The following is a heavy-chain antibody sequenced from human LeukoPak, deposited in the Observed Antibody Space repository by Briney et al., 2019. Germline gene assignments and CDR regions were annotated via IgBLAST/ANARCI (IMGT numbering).Heavy chain of an antibody. D-gene: IGHD3-9*01. CDR1: GGSISGYY. CDR3: ARGTTYYDILTGLNY. Sequence: SETLSLTCTVSGGSISGYYWNWIRQPPGKGLEWIGYIYYSGSTNYNPCLKSRVTISVDSSKNQFYLKLSSVTAADTAVYYGARGTTYYDILTGLNYWGQGTLVTVSS. CDR2: IYYSGST. V-gene: IGHV4-59*01. J-gene: IGHJ4*02.